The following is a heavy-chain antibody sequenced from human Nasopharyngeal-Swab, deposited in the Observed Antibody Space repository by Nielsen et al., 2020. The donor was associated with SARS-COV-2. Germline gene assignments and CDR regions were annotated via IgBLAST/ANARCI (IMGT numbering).Heavy chain of an antibody. CDR3: ARGGSSLGANLQDP. CDR2: MSPNSGNT. D-gene: IGHD3-10*01. V-gene: IGHV1-8*01. J-gene: IGHJ5*02. Sequence: ASVKVSCKASGYTFINHDINWVRQSTGQGLEWMGWMSPNSGNTGYAQKFQGRVTMTRNTSTSTAYLELSSLRSEETAVYYCARGGSSLGANLQDPWGQGTLVTVSS. CDR1: GYTFINHD.